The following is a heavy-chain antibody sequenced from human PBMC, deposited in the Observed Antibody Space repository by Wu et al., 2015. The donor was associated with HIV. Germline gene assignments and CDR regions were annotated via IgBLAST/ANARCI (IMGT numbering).Heavy chain of an antibody. CDR3: ASRANYGGTSFGGFALDT. J-gene: IGHJ3*02. D-gene: IGHD3-16*01. V-gene: IGHV1-18*01. Sequence: QVQLAQLGVEVRKPGASVKVSCKASGFTFNNYIIVWVRQAPGQGLEWMGWIIPHNGDTDLAPNVQSRVTMSTDASANMAYMELRTLTSDDTAMYYCASRANYGGTSFGGFALDTWGQGTMVIVST. CDR2: IIPHNGDT. CDR1: GFTFNNYI.